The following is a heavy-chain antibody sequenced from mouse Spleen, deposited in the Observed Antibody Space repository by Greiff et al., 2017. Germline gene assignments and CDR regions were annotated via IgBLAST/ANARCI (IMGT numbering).Heavy chain of an antibody. Sequence: DLVKPGASVKLSCKASGYTFTSYWINWIKQRPGQGLEWIGRIAPGSGSTYYNEMFKGKATLTVDTSSSTAYIQLSSLSSEDSAVYFCARRGYDYDGFAYWGQGTLVTVSA. CDR1: GYTFTSYW. V-gene: IGHV1S41*01. CDR2: IAPGSGST. J-gene: IGHJ3*01. D-gene: IGHD2-4*01. CDR3: ARRGYDYDGFAY.